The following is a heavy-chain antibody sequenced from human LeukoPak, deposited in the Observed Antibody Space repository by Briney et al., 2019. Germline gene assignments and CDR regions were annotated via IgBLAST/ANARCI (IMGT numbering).Heavy chain of an antibody. J-gene: IGHJ4*02. CDR1: GFTVSSNY. D-gene: IGHD3-16*01. V-gene: IGHV3-23*01. Sequence: PGGSLRLSCAASGFTVSSNYMSWVRQAPGKGLEWVSTITGSGGSTYYADSVKGRFTISRDNSKNTLYLQMNSLRAEDTAVYYCAKAGIYDYVWGSYLVDWGQGILVTVSS. CDR3: AKAGIYDYVWGSYLVD. CDR2: ITGSGGST.